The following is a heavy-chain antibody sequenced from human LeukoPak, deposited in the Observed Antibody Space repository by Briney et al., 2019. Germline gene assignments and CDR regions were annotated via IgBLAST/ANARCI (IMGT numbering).Heavy chain of an antibody. Sequence: GGSLRLSCAASGFTFSSYAMSWVRQAPGKGLEWVANIKQDGSEKYYVDSVKGRFTISRDNAKNSLYLQMNSLRAEDTAVYYCARDLDRYYDSSGFLDYWGQGTLVTVSS. V-gene: IGHV3-7*01. J-gene: IGHJ4*02. CDR1: GFTFSSYA. CDR2: IKQDGSEK. CDR3: ARDLDRYYDSSGFLDY. D-gene: IGHD3-22*01.